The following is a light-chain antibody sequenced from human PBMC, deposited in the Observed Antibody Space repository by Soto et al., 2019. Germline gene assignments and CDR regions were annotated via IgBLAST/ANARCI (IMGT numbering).Light chain of an antibody. CDR2: NNN. CDR3: AAWDDSLNGLV. Sequence: QAVVTQPPSASGTPGQRVTISCSGSSSNIVSNTVNWYQQLPGTAPKLLIYNNNQRPSGVPDRFSGSKSGTSASLAISGLQSEDEADYYCAAWDDSLNGLVFGTGTKLTVL. CDR1: SSNIVSNT. J-gene: IGLJ1*01. V-gene: IGLV1-44*01.